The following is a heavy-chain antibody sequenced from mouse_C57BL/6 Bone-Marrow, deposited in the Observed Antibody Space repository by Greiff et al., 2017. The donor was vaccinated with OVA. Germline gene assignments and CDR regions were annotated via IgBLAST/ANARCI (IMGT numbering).Heavy chain of an antibody. CDR3: ARGYTSTVVEGEY. CDR1: GFTFSDYG. J-gene: IGHJ2*01. V-gene: IGHV5-17*01. CDR2: ISSGSSTI. D-gene: IGHD1-1*01. Sequence: EVQVEESGGGLVKPGGSLKLSCAASGFTFSDYGMHWVRQAPEKGLEWVAYISSGSSTIYYADTVKGRVTISRDNAKNTLVLQMTSLRSEDTAMDYCARGYTSTVVEGEYWGKGTTRTVSS.